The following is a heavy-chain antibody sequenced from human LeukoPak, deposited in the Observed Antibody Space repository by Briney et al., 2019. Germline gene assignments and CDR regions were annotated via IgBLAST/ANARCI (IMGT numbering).Heavy chain of an antibody. J-gene: IGHJ3*02. D-gene: IGHD4-17*01. CDR1: GFIVSC. Sequence: QPGGSLRLSCAASGFIVSCMSWVRQAPGKGLEWVSLIYSGGSTYYADSVKGRFTISRDNSKNTLYLHMDNLRAEDTAVYYCARHDYGDRYAFDIWGQGTMVTVSS. CDR2: IYSGGST. V-gene: IGHV3-66*04. CDR3: ARHDYGDRYAFDI.